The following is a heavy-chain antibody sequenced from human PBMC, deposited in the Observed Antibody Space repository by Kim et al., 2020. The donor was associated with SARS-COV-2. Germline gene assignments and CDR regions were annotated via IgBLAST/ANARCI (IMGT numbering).Heavy chain of an antibody. CDR1: GFTFSSYA. CDR2: ISGSGGST. J-gene: IGHJ4*02. CDR3: AKNFYGSTIEYFDY. V-gene: IGHV3-23*01. Sequence: GGSLRLSCAASGFTFSSYAMSWVRQAPGKGLEWVSAISGSGGSTYYADSVKGRFTISRDNSKNTLYLLMNSLRAEDTAVYYCAKNFYGSTIEYFDYWGQGTLVTVSS. D-gene: IGHD3-10*01.